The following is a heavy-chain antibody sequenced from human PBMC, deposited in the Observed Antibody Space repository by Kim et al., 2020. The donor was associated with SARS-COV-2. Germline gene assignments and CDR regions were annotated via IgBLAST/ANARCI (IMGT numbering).Heavy chain of an antibody. V-gene: IGHV4-39*07. CDR2: IYYSGST. Sequence: SETLSLTCTVSGGSISSSSYYWGWIRQPPGKGLEWIGSIYYSGSTYYNPSLKSRVTISVDTSKNQFSLKLSSVTAADTAVYYCARGPDYDSSGYYFDWGQGTLVTVSS. CDR1: GGSISSSSYY. D-gene: IGHD3-22*01. J-gene: IGHJ4*02. CDR3: ARGPDYDSSGYYFD.